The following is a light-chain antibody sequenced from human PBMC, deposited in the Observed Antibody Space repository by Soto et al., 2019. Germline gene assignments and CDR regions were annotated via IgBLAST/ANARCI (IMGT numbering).Light chain of an antibody. J-gene: IGLJ1*01. CDR2: DVT. Sequence: QSVLTQPASVSGSPGQSITISCTGTSSDVGGYNYVSWYQQHPGKVPKLMIYDVTNRPSGISNRFSASKSGNTASLTISGLQAEDEADYYCSSYTSSGTYVFGTGTKVTAL. CDR3: SSYTSSGTYV. CDR1: SSDVGGYNY. V-gene: IGLV2-14*01.